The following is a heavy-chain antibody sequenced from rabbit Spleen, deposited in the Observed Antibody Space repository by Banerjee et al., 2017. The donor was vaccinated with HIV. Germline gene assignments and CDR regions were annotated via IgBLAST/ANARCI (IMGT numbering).Heavy chain of an antibody. V-gene: IGHV1S40*01. D-gene: IGHD2-1*01. J-gene: IGHJ4*01. CDR1: GFSFSSSDY. CDR3: ARGSAAMTLVITGYYLNL. CDR2: MAGSSSGFT. Sequence: QSLEESGGGLVQPEGSLALTCKASGFSFSSSDYICWVRQDPGKGLEWISCMAGSSSGFTYSATWAKGRFTISKTSSTTVTLEMTSRTAADTATYFCARGSAAMTLVITGYYLNLWGPGTLVTVS.